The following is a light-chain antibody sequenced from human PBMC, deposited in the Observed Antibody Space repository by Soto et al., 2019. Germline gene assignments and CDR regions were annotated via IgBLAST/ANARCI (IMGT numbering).Light chain of an antibody. V-gene: IGKV3-15*01. CDR1: QSVSSN. CDR3: QEYNNWSPWT. CDR2: GAS. Sequence: EIVMTQSPATLSVSPGERATLSCRASQSVSSNLAWYQQKPGQAPRLLIYGASTRATDIPARFSGSGSGTDFTITISILQSEDFGVYYCQEYNNWSPWTFGQGTKVEIK. J-gene: IGKJ1*01.